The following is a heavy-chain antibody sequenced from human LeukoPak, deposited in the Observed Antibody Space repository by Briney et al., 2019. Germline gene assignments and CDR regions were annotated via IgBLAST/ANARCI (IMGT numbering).Heavy chain of an antibody. CDR3: ARHSRDGYNFDDY. CDR1: GXSISSYY. V-gene: IGHV4-59*08. D-gene: IGHD5-24*01. CDR2: IYYSGST. Sequence: SETLSLTCTVSGXSISSYYWSWIRQPPGKGLEWIGYIYYSGSTNYNPSLKSRVTISVDTSKNQFSLKLSSVTAADTAVYYCARHSRDGYNFDDYWGQGTLVTVSS. J-gene: IGHJ4*02.